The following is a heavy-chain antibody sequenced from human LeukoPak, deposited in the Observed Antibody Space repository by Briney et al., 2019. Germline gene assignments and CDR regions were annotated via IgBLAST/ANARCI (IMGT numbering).Heavy chain of an antibody. CDR1: GFRFSTYA. CDR3: AKDDKGSRGLISF. CDR2: MTGNGDST. D-gene: IGHD2-2*01. J-gene: IGHJ4*02. V-gene: IGHV3-23*01. Sequence: GESLRLPCEASGFRFSTYAMNCVRQAPGKALESVAAMTGNGDSTYFAASVRGRFTISRDNSKNTLYLQMNSLRADDTALYYCAKDDKGSRGLISFWGQGTLVTVSS.